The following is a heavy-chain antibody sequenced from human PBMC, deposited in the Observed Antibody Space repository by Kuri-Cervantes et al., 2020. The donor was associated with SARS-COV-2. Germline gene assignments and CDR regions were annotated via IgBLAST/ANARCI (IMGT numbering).Heavy chain of an antibody. D-gene: IGHD3-3*01. CDR2: INPSGGST. CDR3: ARGDLGVTIFGVGAFDI. J-gene: IGHJ3*02. CDR1: GYTFTSYY. V-gene: IGHV1-46*01. Sequence: ASVKVSCKASGYTFTSYYMHWVRQAPGQGLEWMGIINPSGGSTSYAQKFQGRVTMTRDTSTSTVYMELSRLRSEDTAVYYCARGDLGVTIFGVGAFDIWGQGTMVTVSS.